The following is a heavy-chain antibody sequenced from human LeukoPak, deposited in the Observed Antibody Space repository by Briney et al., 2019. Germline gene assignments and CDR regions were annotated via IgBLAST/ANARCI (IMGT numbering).Heavy chain of an antibody. V-gene: IGHV3-30*04. CDR2: ISYDGSNK. CDR1: GFTFSSYA. CDR3: ASIQIVVVHLDSGDAFDI. Sequence: GGSLRLSCAASGFTFSSYAMHWVRQAPGKGLEWVAVISYDGSNKYYADSVKGRFTIARDNSKNTLYLQMNSLRAEDTAVYYCASIQIVVVHLDSGDAFDIWGQGTMVTVSS. D-gene: IGHD3-22*01. J-gene: IGHJ3*02.